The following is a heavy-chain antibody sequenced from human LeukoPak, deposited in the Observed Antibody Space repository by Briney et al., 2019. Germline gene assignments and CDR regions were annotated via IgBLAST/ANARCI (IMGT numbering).Heavy chain of an antibody. J-gene: IGHJ4*02. CDR2: IYTSGST. V-gene: IGHV4-4*07. Sequence: SETLSLTCTVSGGSISSYYWSWLRQPAGKGLEWIGRIYTSGSTNYNPSLKSRVTMSVDTSKNQFSLKLSSVTAADTAVYYCARVTRYYDYVWGSYRYYFDYWGQGTLVTVSS. CDR1: GGSISSYY. D-gene: IGHD3-16*02. CDR3: ARVTRYYDYVWGSYRYYFDY.